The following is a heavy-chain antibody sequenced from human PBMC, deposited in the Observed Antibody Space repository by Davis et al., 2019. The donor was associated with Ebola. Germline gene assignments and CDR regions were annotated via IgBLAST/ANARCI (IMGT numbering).Heavy chain of an antibody. Sequence: PGGSLRLSCVGSGLSLDDYAMHWVRHVPGKGLEWVSGIRWNSDSIGYAESVRGRFTISRDNAKNSLYLQMNSLTAEDTALYYCVKDRRGYRTGYGWGQGTLVIVSS. CDR1: GLSLDDYA. V-gene: IGHV3-9*01. D-gene: IGHD5-18*01. CDR2: IRWNSDSI. CDR3: VKDRRGYRTGYG. J-gene: IGHJ4*02.